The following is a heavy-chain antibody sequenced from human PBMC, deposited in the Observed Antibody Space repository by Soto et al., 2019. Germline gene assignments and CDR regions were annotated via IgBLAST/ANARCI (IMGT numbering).Heavy chain of an antibody. D-gene: IGHD3-3*01. CDR1: GYTFTSYG. CDR3: AREAANYDFWSGYPPAPNYYYYGMDV. J-gene: IGHJ6*04. V-gene: IGHV1-18*01. Sequence: GASVKVSCKASGYTFTSYGISWVRQAPGQGLEWMGWISAYNGNTNYAQKLRGRVTMTTDTSTSTAYMELRSLRSDDTAVYYCAREAANYDFWSGYPPAPNYYYYGMDVWGKGTTVTVSS. CDR2: ISAYNGNT.